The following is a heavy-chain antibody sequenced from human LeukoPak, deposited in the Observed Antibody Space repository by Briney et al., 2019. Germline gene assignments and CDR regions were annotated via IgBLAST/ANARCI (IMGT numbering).Heavy chain of an antibody. V-gene: IGHV3-23*01. CDR3: AGEAAAATGYNWFDP. CDR2: VSGSGGST. D-gene: IGHD6-13*01. J-gene: IGHJ5*02. Sequence: GGSLRLSCAASGFTFSNYAMTWFRQAPGKGLEWVSGVSGSGGSTYYADSVKGRFTMSRDNSKNTLYLQMDSLRVDDTAVYYCAGEAAAATGYNWFDPWGQGTLVTVSS. CDR1: GFTFSNYA.